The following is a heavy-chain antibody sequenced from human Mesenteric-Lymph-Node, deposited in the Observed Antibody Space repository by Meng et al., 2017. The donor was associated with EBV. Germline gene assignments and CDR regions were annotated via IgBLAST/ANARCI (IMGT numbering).Heavy chain of an antibody. J-gene: IGHJ4*02. CDR1: VGSLSGYH. CDR2: ISQSGDT. Sequence: QRGGAGLLETSETLSLPCEAPVGSLSGYHWSLIRQPPGKGLEYIGEISQSGDTTYNPSLKSRVTISVDRSRNQFSLKMASVTAADTAVYYCARGAIFGIVITYFDYWSQGTLVTVSS. V-gene: IGHV4-34*01. CDR3: ARGAIFGIVITYFDY. D-gene: IGHD3-3*02.